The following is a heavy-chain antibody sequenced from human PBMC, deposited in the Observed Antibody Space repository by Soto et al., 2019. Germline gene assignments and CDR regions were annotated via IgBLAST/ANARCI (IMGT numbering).Heavy chain of an antibody. CDR2: IYYSGST. CDR1: GGSITNYY. D-gene: IGHD5-18*01. CDR3: ARDGTAVAAGYYGMDV. Sequence: QVQLQESGPGLVKPSETLSLTCTVSGGSITNYYWSWIRQPPGKGLEWIGFIYYSGSTNYNPSLKGRVTISVATSKNQVSLKLSSVTAADTAVYYCARDGTAVAAGYYGMDVWGQGTTVTVSS. J-gene: IGHJ6*02. V-gene: IGHV4-59*01.